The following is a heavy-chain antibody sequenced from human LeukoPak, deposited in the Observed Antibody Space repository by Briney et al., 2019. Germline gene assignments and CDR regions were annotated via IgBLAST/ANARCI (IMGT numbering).Heavy chain of an antibody. CDR1: GFTFSSYE. CDR2: ISSSGSTI. J-gene: IGHJ4*02. Sequence: GGSLRLSCAASGFTFSSYEMNWVRQAPGKGLEWVSYISSSGSTIYYADSVKGRFTISRDNAKNSLYLQMNSLRAEDTAVYYCAREVQLERLGFGKEGSAFDYWGQGTLVTVSS. D-gene: IGHD1-1*01. V-gene: IGHV3-48*03. CDR3: AREVQLERLGFGKEGSAFDY.